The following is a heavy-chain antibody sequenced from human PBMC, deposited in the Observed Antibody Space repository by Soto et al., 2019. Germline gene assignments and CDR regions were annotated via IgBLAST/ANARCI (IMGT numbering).Heavy chain of an antibody. CDR2: MNPNTDNT. CDR3: ARGPSVDYYGPGYFLDSGLDV. Sequence: QVQLVQSGAEVKKPGASVKVSCKASGYTFSSYDINWVRQATGQGLEWMGWMNPNTDNTGYAQNFQGRLTVTWNTSISTAYMELSSLRSEDTALYYCARGPSVDYYGPGYFLDSGLDVWGQGTTVTVSS. J-gene: IGHJ6*02. CDR1: GYTFSSYD. D-gene: IGHD3-10*01. V-gene: IGHV1-8*01.